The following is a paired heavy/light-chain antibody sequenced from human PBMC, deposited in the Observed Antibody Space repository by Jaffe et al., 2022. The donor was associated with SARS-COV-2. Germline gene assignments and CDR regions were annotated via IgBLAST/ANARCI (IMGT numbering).Heavy chain of an antibody. V-gene: IGHV4-61*01. CDR1: GDSVSRGYSF. CDR3: ARFNGGFDPFFDH. Sequence: QVQLQESGPGLVKPSETVSLTCSVSGDSVSRGYSFWTWIRQPPGRGLEYIGYIYSNGNTNYRPSLKSRVTISLDRSKNQFSLRLSSVTAADTAVYYCARFNGGFDPFFDHWGQGTLLTVSS. D-gene: IGHD5-12*01. J-gene: IGHJ4*02. CDR2: IYSNGNT.
Light chain of an antibody. J-gene: IGKJ5*01. V-gene: IGKV3D-20*01. CDR1: QSVPRNY. Sequence: EIVLTQSPATLSLSPGERATLSCGANQSVPRNYLAWYQQKPGLAPRLVIYDISNRAAGFPDRFSGSGSGRDFTLTISRVEPEDFAVYYCQQYGGSPPITFGQGTRLEIK. CDR3: QQYGGSPPIT. CDR2: DIS.